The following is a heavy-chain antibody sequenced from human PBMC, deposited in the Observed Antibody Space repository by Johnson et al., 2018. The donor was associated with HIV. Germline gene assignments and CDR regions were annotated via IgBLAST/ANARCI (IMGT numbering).Heavy chain of an antibody. J-gene: IGHJ3*02. D-gene: IGHD5-18*01. V-gene: IGHV3-30-3*01. CDR3: ARDHGQLWLLPAFDI. CDR1: GFTFSSYA. CDR2: ISYAGSNK. Sequence: QVQLVESGGGVVQPGRSLRLSCAASGFTFSSYAMPWVRQAPGKGLVWVAVISYAGSNKYYADYVKGRFTISRDKSKNTLYLQMNSLRVEDTAVYYCARDHGQLWLLPAFDIWGQGTMVTVSS.